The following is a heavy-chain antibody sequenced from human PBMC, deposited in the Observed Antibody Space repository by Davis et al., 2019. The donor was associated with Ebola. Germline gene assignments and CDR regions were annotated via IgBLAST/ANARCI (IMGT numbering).Heavy chain of an antibody. CDR1: GYSFTYYW. V-gene: IGHV5-51*01. CDR3: ARRYSRGPDPFDI. Sequence: GESLKISCQCSGYSFTYYWINWVRQMPGKGLEWMRIVYPGNSNTRYSPSFQGQVTISADKSISTAYLQWSSLEASDTAMYCCARRYSRGPDPFDIWGQGTLVSVSS. J-gene: IGHJ3*02. D-gene: IGHD6-19*01. CDR2: VYPGNSNT.